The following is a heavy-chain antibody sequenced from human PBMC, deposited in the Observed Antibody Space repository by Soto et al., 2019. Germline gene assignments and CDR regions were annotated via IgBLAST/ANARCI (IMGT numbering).Heavy chain of an antibody. Sequence: PGGSLRLSCAASGFTFSSYAMHWVRQAPGKGLEWVAVISYDGSNKYYADSVKGRFTISRDNSKNTLYLQMNSLRAEDAAVYYCVRDRVEWNYVPNGEFDYWGHGTLVTVSS. CDR2: ISYDGSNK. CDR3: VRDRVEWNYVPNGEFDY. V-gene: IGHV3-30-3*01. CDR1: GFTFSSYA. J-gene: IGHJ4*01. D-gene: IGHD1-7*01.